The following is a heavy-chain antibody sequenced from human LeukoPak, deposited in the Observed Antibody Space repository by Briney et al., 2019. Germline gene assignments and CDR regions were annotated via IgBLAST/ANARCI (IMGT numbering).Heavy chain of an antibody. CDR1: GFTFSSYG. V-gene: IGHV3-30*18. CDR2: ISYDGGNK. Sequence: GGSLRLSCAASGFTFSSYGMHWVRQAPGKGLEWVAVISYDGGNKYYADSVKGRFTISRDNSKNTLYLQMNSLRAEDTAVYYCAKDSRDSSIDYWGQGTLVTVSS. D-gene: IGHD6-13*01. CDR3: AKDSRDSSIDY. J-gene: IGHJ4*02.